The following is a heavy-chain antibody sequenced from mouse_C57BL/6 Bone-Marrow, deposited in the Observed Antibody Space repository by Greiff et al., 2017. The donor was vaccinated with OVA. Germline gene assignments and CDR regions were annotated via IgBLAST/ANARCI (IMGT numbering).Heavy chain of an antibody. CDR3: AREGIWSVYFDY. J-gene: IGHJ2*01. Sequence: QVQLQQPGAELVMPGASVKLSCKASGYTFTSYWMHWVKQRPGPGLEWIGEIDPSDSYTNYNQKFKGKSTLTVDKSSSTAYMQLCSLTSEDSAVDYCAREGIWSVYFDYWGQGTTLTVSS. CDR2: IDPSDSYT. V-gene: IGHV1-69*01. CDR1: GYTFTSYW. D-gene: IGHD1-1*02.